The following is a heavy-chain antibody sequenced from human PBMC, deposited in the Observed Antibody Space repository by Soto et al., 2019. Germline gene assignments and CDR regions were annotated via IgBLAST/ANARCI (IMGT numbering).Heavy chain of an antibody. Sequence: ASVKVSCKASGYTFTSYGIHWVRQAPGQRLEWTGWINAGNGNTKYSEKFQGRVTITRDTSASTAYLELSSLRSEDTAVYYCARDQNDSSPYYHHYYYGMDVWGQGTTVTVSS. J-gene: IGHJ6*02. CDR1: GYTFTSYG. CDR3: ARDQNDSSPYYHHYYYGMDV. CDR2: INAGNGNT. D-gene: IGHD3-22*01. V-gene: IGHV1-3*01.